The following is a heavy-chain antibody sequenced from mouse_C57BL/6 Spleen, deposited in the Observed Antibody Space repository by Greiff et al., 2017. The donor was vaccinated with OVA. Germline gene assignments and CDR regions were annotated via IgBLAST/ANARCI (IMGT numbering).Heavy chain of an antibody. Sequence: VQLQQPGAELVKPGASVKLSCKASGYTFTSYWMHWVKQRPGQGLEWIEMIHPNSGSTNYNEKFKSKATLTVDKSSSTAYMQLSSLTSEDSAVYYCARSGGNYAMDYWGQGTSVTVSS. CDR1: GYTFTSYW. V-gene: IGHV1-64*01. CDR3: ARSGGNYAMDY. D-gene: IGHD2-14*01. J-gene: IGHJ4*01. CDR2: IHPNSGST.